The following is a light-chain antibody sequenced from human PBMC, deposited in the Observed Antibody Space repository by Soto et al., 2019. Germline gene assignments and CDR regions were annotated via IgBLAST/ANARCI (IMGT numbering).Light chain of an antibody. J-gene: IGKJ5*01. CDR1: QTISSW. CDR3: QQYGSSPLIT. V-gene: IGKV1-5*01. Sequence: DIQITQSPSTLSGSVGDRVTITCRASQTISSWLAWYQQKPGKAPNLLIYDASSLESGVPARFSGGGSGTDFTLTISRLEPEDFAVYHCQQYGSSPLITFGQGTRLEIK. CDR2: DAS.